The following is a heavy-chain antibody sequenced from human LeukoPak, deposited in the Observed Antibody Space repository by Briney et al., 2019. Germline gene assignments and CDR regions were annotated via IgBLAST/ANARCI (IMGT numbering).Heavy chain of an antibody. Sequence: RGESLKISCVASGYSFTFYWIGWVRQMPGKGLEWMGIIYPGDSDTRYSPSFQGQVTISADKSINTAYLQWSSLKASDTAIYYCARRELYSGYDAYYGVDVWGQGTTVIVSS. CDR3: ARRELYSGYDAYYGVDV. CDR1: GYSFTFYW. J-gene: IGHJ6*02. D-gene: IGHD5-12*01. CDR2: IYPGDSDT. V-gene: IGHV5-51*01.